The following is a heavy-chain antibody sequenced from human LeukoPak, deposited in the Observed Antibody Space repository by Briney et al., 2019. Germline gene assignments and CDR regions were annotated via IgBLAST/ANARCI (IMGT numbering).Heavy chain of an antibody. D-gene: IGHD3-22*01. CDR3: AKQPGSVVDSSGSLSRH. CDR2: ISGSGAST. J-gene: IGHJ4*02. CDR1: GFTFSSYA. Sequence: GGSLRLSCAASGFTFSSYAMSWVRQAPGKGLEWVSTISGSGASTYSADSVKGRFTISRDNSKNTPYLQMNSLRAEDTAVYYCAKQPGSVVDSSGSLSRHWGQGTLVTVSS. V-gene: IGHV3-23*01.